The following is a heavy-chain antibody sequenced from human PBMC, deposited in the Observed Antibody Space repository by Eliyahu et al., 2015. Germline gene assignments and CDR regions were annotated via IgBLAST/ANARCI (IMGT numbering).Heavy chain of an antibody. CDR2: IFSNDEK. CDR3: ALSYSSSWYSSRGSFDY. D-gene: IGHD6-13*01. CDR1: GFSLSNARMG. J-gene: IGHJ4*02. V-gene: IGHV2-26*02. Sequence: QVTLKESGPVLVKPTETLTLTCTVSGFSLSNARMGVSWIRQPPGKALEWLAHIFSNDEKSYSTSLKSRLTISKDTSKSQVVLTMTNMDPVDTATYYCALSYSSSWYSSRGSFDYWGQGTLVTVSS.